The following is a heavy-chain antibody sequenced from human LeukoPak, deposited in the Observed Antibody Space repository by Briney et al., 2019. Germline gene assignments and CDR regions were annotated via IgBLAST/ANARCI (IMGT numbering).Heavy chain of an antibody. CDR3: ARDGLGAAGTLPNYYYGMDV. V-gene: IGHV3-33*01. CDR2: IWYDGSNK. J-gene: IGHJ6*02. Sequence: PGGSLRLSCAASGFTFSSYGMHWVRQAPGKGLEWVAVIWYDGSNKYYADSVKGRFTISRDNSKNTLYLQMNSLRAEDTAVYYCARDGLGAAGTLPNYYYGMDVWGQGTTVTVSS. CDR1: GFTFSSYG. D-gene: IGHD6-13*01.